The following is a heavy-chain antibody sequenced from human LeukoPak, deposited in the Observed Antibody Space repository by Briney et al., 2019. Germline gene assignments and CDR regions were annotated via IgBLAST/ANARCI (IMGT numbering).Heavy chain of an antibody. V-gene: IGHV3-23*01. D-gene: IGHD5-12*01. Sequence: GGSLRLSCAASGFTFSSYSMTWVRQAPGKGLKWVSVISNTGAAIFNADSVQGRFTISSDNSKNTLYLQMNSLRAEDTAVYYCARVRGYGTFDPWGQGALVTVSS. CDR2: ISNTGAAI. J-gene: IGHJ5*02. CDR3: ARVRGYGTFDP. CDR1: GFTFSSYS.